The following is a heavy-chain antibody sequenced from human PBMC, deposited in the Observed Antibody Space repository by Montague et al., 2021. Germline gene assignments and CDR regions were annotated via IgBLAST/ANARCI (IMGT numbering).Heavy chain of an antibody. Sequence: SETLSLTCTVSGGSISSSSYYWGWIRQPPGKGLEWIGSIYYSGSTYYNPSLKSRVAISVDTSKNQFSLKLSSVTAADTAVYYCASSSGERWLQSYFDYWGQGTLVTVSS. J-gene: IGHJ4*02. V-gene: IGHV4-39*01. CDR2: IYYSGST. CDR1: GGSISSSSYY. CDR3: ASSSGERWLQSYFDY. D-gene: IGHD5-24*01.